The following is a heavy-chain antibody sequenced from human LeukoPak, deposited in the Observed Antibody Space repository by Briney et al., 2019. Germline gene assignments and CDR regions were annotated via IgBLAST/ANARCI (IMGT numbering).Heavy chain of an antibody. CDR3: ASVAAAGHYYYNSMDV. V-gene: IGHV1-18*01. D-gene: IGHD6-13*01. CDR1: GYTLTSYA. Sequence: GASVKVSCKASGYTLTSYAINWVRQAPGQGLEWMGWIGAYHGSTKYAQKVQDRVTMTVDTSTATAYMELRGLRSDDTAVYYCASVAAAGHYYYNSMDVWGQGTTVTVSS. CDR2: IGAYHGST. J-gene: IGHJ6*02.